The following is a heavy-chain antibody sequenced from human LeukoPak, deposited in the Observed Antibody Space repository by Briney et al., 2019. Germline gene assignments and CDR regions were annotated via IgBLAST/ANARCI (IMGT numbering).Heavy chain of an antibody. CDR2: ISYDGSNK. CDR3: ASRGYSYGFDY. D-gene: IGHD5-18*01. CDR1: GFTFSSYG. J-gene: IGHJ4*02. V-gene: IGHV3-30*03. Sequence: GGSLRLSCAASGFTFSSYGMHWVRKAPGKGLEWVAVISYDGSNKYYADSVKGRFTTSRDNSKNTLHLQMNSLRAEDTAVYYCASRGYSYGFDYWGQGTLVTVSS.